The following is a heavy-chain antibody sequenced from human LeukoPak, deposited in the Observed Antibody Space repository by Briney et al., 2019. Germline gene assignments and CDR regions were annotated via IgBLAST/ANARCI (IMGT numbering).Heavy chain of an antibody. CDR1: GFTFTTYW. J-gene: IGHJ6*03. V-gene: IGHV3-7*03. CDR3: ARVITMVRGGISVYYYYYMDV. Sequence: GESLRLSCAASGFTFTTYWMSWVRQAPGKGLEWVANIKQDGNEKYYVDSVKGRFTISRDNAKNSLYLQMNSLRAEDTALYHCARVITMVRGGISVYYYYYMDVWGKGTTVTISS. D-gene: IGHD3-10*01. CDR2: IKQDGNEK.